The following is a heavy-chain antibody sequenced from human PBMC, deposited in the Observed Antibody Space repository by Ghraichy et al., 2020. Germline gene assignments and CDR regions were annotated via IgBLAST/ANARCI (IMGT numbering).Heavy chain of an antibody. CDR3: ARDCRSSSGWPYYYYYYYMDV. D-gene: IGHD6-19*01. Sequence: SETLSLTCTVSGGSISSYYWSWIRQPPGKGLEWIGYIYYSGSTNYNPSLKSRVTISVDTSKNQFSLKLSSVTAADTAVYYCARDCRSSSGWPYYYYYYYMDVWGKGTTVTVSS. J-gene: IGHJ6*03. CDR1: GGSISSYY. V-gene: IGHV4-59*01. CDR2: IYYSGST.